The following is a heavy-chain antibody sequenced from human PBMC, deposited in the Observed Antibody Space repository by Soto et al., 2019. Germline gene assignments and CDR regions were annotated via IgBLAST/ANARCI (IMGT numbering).Heavy chain of an antibody. CDR1: GFTFSSYG. J-gene: IGHJ6*01. V-gene: IGHV3-30*18. D-gene: IGHD2-21*01. Sequence: QVQLVESGGGVVQPGRSLRLSCAASGFTFSSYGMHWVRQAPGKGLEWVAVISYDGSNKYYADSVKGRFTISRDNSKNTLYLQMNSLRAEDTAVYYCAKARVKGYYYYYGMDVW. CDR2: ISYDGSNK. CDR3: AKARVKGYYYYYGMDV.